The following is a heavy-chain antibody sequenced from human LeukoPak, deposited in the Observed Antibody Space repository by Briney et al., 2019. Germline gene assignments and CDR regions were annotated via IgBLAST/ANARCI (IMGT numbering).Heavy chain of an antibody. CDR2: INHSGST. D-gene: IGHD1-26*01. J-gene: IGHJ4*02. CDR3: ARAGWELPGTYFDY. V-gene: IGHV4-34*01. Sequence: SETLSLTCAVYGGSFSGYYWSWIRQPPGKGLEWIGEINHSGSTNYNPSLKSRVTISVDTSKNQFSLKLSSVTAADTAVYYCARAGWELPGTYFDYWGQGTLVTVYS. CDR1: GGSFSGYY.